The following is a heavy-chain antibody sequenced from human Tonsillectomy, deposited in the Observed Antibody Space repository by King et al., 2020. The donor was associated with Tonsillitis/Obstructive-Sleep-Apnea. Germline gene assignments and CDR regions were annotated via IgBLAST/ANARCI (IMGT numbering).Heavy chain of an antibody. J-gene: IGHJ6*02. CDR1: GFTFSSYA. CDR2: ISGSGGGT. V-gene: IGHV3-23*04. Sequence: VQLVESGGGLVQPGGSLRLSCAASGFTFSSYAMNWVRQAPGKGLEWVSAISGSGGGTYSANSVRGRFTISRDNSKNTLYLQMNRLTVEDTAVYYCAKGKDNSGWYYYGMDVWGQGTTVTGSS. D-gene: IGHD6-19*01. CDR3: AKGKDNSGWYYYGMDV.